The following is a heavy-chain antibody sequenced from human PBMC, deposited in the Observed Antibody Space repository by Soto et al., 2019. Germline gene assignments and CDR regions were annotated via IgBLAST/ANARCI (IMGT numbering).Heavy chain of an antibody. Sequence: SETLSLTCSVSGGSISGYYWSWIRQSPGKGLEWIGQINHSGGTSYNPSLQSRVTISVDTSKIQFSLKLSSVTAADTAVYYCGRARRNIAATKGGWFDPWGQGTLVTVSS. CDR3: GRARRNIAATKGGWFDP. D-gene: IGHD6-13*01. CDR2: INHSGGT. J-gene: IGHJ5*02. V-gene: IGHV4-34*01. CDR1: GGSISGYY.